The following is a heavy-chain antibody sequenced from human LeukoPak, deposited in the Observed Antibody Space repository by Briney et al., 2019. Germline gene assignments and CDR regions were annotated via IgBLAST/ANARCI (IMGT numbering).Heavy chain of an antibody. J-gene: IGHJ4*02. V-gene: IGHV4-39*01. CDR1: GGSISSSSYS. CDR2: IYYSGST. Sequence: SETLSLTCTVSGGSISSSSYSWGWIRQPPGKGLEWIGSIYYSGSTYYNPSLKSRVTISVDTSKNQFSLKLSSVTAADTAVYYCASALPDYYGSGSYFDYWGQGTLVTVSS. D-gene: IGHD3-10*01. CDR3: ASALPDYYGSGSYFDY.